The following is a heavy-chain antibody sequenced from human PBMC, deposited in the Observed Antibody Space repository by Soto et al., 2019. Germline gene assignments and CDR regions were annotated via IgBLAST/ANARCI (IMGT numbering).Heavy chain of an antibody. V-gene: IGHV3-21*01. CDR2: ISSSSSYI. D-gene: IGHD2-21*02. CDR3: ARDATVVVTAMDV. Sequence: GGSLRLSCASSGFTFISYSMNWVRQAPGKGLEWVSSISSSSSYIYYADSVKGRFTISRDNAKNSLYLQMNSLRAEDTAVYYCARDATVVVTAMDVWGQGTTVTVSS. CDR1: GFTFISYS. J-gene: IGHJ6*02.